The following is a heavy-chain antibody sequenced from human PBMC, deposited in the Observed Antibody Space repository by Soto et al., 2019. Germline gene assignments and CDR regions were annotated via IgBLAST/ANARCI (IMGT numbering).Heavy chain of an antibody. J-gene: IGHJ4*02. D-gene: IGHD3-3*01. CDR2: IYYSGST. V-gene: IGHV4-59*01. CDR1: GGSISSYY. CDR3: ARAPRGVLRFLEWSGHFEY. Sequence: ASETLSLTCTVSGGSISSYYWSWIRQPPGKGLEWIGYIYYSGSTNYNPSLKSRVTISVDTSKNQFSLKLSSVTAADTAVYYCARAPRGVLRFLEWSGHFEYWGQGTLVTVSS.